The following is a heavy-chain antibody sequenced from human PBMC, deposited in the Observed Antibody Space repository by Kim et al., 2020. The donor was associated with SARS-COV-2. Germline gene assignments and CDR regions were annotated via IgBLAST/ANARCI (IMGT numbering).Heavy chain of an antibody. J-gene: IGHJ4*02. Sequence: SETLSLTCAVYGGSFSGYYWSWIRQPPGKGLEWIGEINHSGSTNYNPSLKSRVTISVDTSKNQFSLKLSSVTAADTAVYYCAREAALPPWRSYFDYWGQGTLVTVSS. V-gene: IGHV4-34*01. CDR2: INHSGST. D-gene: IGHD6-25*01. CDR3: AREAALPPWRSYFDY. CDR1: GGSFSGYY.